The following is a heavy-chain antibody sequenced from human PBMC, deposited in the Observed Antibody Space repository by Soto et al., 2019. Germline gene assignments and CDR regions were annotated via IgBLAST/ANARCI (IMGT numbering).Heavy chain of an antibody. CDR3: ARGAKAEDIGATNWFDP. V-gene: IGHV4-34*01. CDR1: GGSFSGYY. CDR2: INHSGST. Sequence: SETLSLTCAVYGGSFSGYYWSWIRQPPGKGLEWIGEINHSGSTNYNPSLKSRVTISVDTSKNQFSLKLSSVTAADTAVYDCARGAKAEDIGATNWFDPWGQGTLVTVSS. J-gene: IGHJ5*02. D-gene: IGHD5-12*01.